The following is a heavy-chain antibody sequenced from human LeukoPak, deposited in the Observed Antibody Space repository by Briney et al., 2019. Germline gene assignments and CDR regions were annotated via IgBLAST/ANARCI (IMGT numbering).Heavy chain of an antibody. J-gene: IGHJ5*02. CDR2: IKSKSNGGTT. V-gene: IGHV3-15*01. D-gene: IGHD3-10*01. CDR1: GLTFSSYG. Sequence: GVSLRLSCAASGLTFSSYGMSWVRQAPGKGLEWVGRIKSKSNGGTTNYAAPVKGRITISRDDSKNTLYMQVNSLKTEDTAVYYCTTGGFGENNWFDPWGQGTLVTVSS. CDR3: TTGGFGENNWFDP.